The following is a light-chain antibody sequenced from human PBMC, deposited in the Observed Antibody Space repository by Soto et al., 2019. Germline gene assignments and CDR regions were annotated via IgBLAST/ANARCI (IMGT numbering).Light chain of an antibody. J-gene: IGKJ1*01. CDR2: GAS. CDR3: QQHSNWPQT. CDR1: QSLGSD. Sequence: EILRTQSRGTLSLSPGYTYTLSRMAIQSLGSDLAWYQQKPGQAPRLLIFGASARPTGIPDRISGSGSGTEFTLTIRSLRSEDFAVYYCQQHSNWPQTFGPGTKVDIK. V-gene: IGKV3-15*01.